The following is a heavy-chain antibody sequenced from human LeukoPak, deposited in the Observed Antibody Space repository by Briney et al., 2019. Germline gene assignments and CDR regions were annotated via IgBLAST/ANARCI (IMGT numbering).Heavy chain of an antibody. V-gene: IGHV1-2*02. CDR1: GYTFTGYY. CDR2: INPNSGGT. D-gene: IGHD2-15*01. CDR3: ARQRYVVVVVATPELGY. Sequence: ASVKVSCKASGYTFTGYYMHWVRQAPGQGLEWMGWINPNSGGTNYAQKFQGRVTMTRDTSISTAYMELSRLRSDDTAVYYCARQRYVVVVVATPELGYWGQGTLVTVSS. J-gene: IGHJ4*02.